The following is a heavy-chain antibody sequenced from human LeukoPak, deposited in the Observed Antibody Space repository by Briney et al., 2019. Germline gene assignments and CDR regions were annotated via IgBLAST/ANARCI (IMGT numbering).Heavy chain of an antibody. D-gene: IGHD6-19*01. Sequence: ASVKVSCKASGYTFTSYDINWVRQATGQGLEWMGWMNPNSGNTGYAQKFQGRVTMTRNTSISTAYMELSSLRSEDTAEYYCARLIAVAGTGLRDYWGQGTLVPSPQ. CDR2: MNPNSGNT. J-gene: IGHJ4*02. CDR1: GYTFTSYD. CDR3: ARLIAVAGTGLRDY. V-gene: IGHV1-8*01.